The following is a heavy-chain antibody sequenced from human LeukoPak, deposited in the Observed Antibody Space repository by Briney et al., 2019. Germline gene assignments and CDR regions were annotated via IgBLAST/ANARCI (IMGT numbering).Heavy chain of an antibody. CDR2: MNPNSGNT. D-gene: IGHD1-26*01. Sequence: ASVTVSCKASGYTFTSYDINWVRQATGQGLEWMGWMNPNSGNTGYAQKFQGRVTITRNTSISTAYMELSSLRSEDTAVYYCARTGEEWELLRSLGNYYYYMDVWGKGTTVTVSS. V-gene: IGHV1-8*02. J-gene: IGHJ6*03. CDR3: ARTGEEWELLRSLGNYYYYMDV. CDR1: GYTFTSYD.